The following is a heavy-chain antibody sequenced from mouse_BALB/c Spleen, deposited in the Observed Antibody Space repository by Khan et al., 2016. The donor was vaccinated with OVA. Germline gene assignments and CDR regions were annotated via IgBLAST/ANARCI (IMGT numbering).Heavy chain of an antibody. CDR2: INPSTGYT. CDR1: GYTFINYW. CDR3: ARRGLRWDFDD. D-gene: IGHD1-1*01. J-gene: IGHJ2*01. V-gene: IGHV1-7*01. Sequence: QVQLQQSGAELAKPGASVKMSCKASGYTFINYWILWVKQRPGQGLEWIGYINPSTGYTEYNQNFKDKATLTADKSSSPAYMQLSSLTSEDSAVYYCARRGLRWDFDDWGQGTTLTVSS.